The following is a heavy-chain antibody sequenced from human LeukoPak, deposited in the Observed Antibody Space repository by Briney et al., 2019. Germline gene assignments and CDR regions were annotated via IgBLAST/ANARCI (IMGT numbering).Heavy chain of an antibody. Sequence: SETLSLTCTVSGYSITSGYDWGWIRPPAGKGLEWIGRIYTSGSTNYNPSLKSRVTMSVDTSKNQFSLKLSSLTAADTAVYYCARGPLYNWNYYYYYYMDVWGKGTTVTVSS. D-gene: IGHD1-20*01. CDR2: IYTSGST. V-gene: IGHV4-4*07. CDR3: ARGPLYNWNYYYYYYMDV. J-gene: IGHJ6*03. CDR1: GYSITSGYD.